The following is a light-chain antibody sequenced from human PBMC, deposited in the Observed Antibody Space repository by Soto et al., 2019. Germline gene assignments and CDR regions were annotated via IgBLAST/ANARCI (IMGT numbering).Light chain of an antibody. CDR3: QQLHGYPIT. Sequence: DIQMTQSPSTLSASVGDRVTITCRASQSISTWLAWYQQKPGKAPKVLSYEASKLESGVPSRFSGSGSGTHFTLTISSLQPEDFATYYCQQLHGYPITFGQGTRLEIK. J-gene: IGKJ5*01. V-gene: IGKV1-5*01. CDR2: EAS. CDR1: QSISTW.